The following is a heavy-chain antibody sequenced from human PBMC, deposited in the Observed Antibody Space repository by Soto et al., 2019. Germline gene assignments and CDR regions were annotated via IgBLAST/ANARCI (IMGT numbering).Heavy chain of an antibody. J-gene: IGHJ4*02. CDR3: ARDFEETSGPLDY. CDR1: GFTFSDYY. Sequence: GGSLRLSCAASGFTFSDYYMSWIRQAPGKGLEWVSYISSSGSSIYYADSVKGRFTVSRDNAKNSLYLQMSSLRAEDTAVYYCARDFEETSGPLDYWGQGTLVTVSS. V-gene: IGHV3-11*01. CDR2: ISSSGSSI. D-gene: IGHD3-9*01.